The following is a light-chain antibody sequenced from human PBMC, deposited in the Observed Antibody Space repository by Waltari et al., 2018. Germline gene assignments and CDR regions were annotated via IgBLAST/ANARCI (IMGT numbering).Light chain of an antibody. CDR2: DAA. V-gene: IGKV3-20*01. CDR3: QHYVRLPAT. CDR1: QSVGRS. J-gene: IGKJ1*01. Sequence: EIVLTQSPGTLSLSPGERATLACRSSQSVGRSLAWYQQKPGPAPRLLIDDAARRATGIPDRFSGSGSGTDFSLTISRLEPEDFAVYYCQHYVRLPATFGQGTKVEI.